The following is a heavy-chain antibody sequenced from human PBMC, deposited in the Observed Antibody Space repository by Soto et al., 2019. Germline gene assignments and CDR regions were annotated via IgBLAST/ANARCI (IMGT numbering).Heavy chain of an antibody. CDR3: ATRSILLLRDAFDI. Sequence: GASVKVSCKASGYTFTSYAMHWVRQAPGQRLEWIGWINAGNGNTKYSQKFQGRVTITRDTSASTAYMELSSLRSEDTAVYYCATRSILLLRDAFDIWGQGTMVTVSS. CDR2: INAGNGNT. V-gene: IGHV1-3*01. D-gene: IGHD3-22*01. J-gene: IGHJ3*02. CDR1: GYTFTSYA.